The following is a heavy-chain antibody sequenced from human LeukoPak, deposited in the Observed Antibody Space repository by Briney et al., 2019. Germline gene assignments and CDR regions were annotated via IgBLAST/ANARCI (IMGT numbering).Heavy chain of an antibody. V-gene: IGHV1-3*01. D-gene: IGHD5-18*01. CDR1: GYTFTSYA. CDR3: ARGGYSYGPFFDY. CDR2: INAGNGNT. Sequence: ASVKVSCKASGYTFTSYAMHWVRQAPGQRLEWMGWINAGNGNTKYSQRFQGRVTITRDTSASTAYMELSSLRSEDTAVYYCARGGYSYGPFFDYWGQGTLVTVSS. J-gene: IGHJ4*02.